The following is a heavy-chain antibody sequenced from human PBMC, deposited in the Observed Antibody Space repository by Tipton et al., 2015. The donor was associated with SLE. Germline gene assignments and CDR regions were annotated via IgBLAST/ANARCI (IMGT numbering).Heavy chain of an antibody. D-gene: IGHD3-3*01. V-gene: IGHV4-59*08. Sequence: TLSLTCTVSGGSISSFYWSWIRQPPGKGLEWIGYIYYSGSTNYNPSLKSRVTISVDTSKNQFSLKLSSVTAADTALYYCAGSPFYDFWRNSWGQGTLVSVSS. CDR1: GGSISSFY. J-gene: IGHJ5*02. CDR3: AGSPFYDFWRNS. CDR2: IYYSGST.